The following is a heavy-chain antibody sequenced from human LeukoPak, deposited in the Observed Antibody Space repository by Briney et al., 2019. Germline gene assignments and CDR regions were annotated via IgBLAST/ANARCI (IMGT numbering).Heavy chain of an antibody. Sequence: SETLSLTCTVSGGSISSSYSYWGWIRQPPGRGLEWLGNIYYSGSTYYNPSLKGRVTISVDTSKNQFSLKLSSVTAADTAVYYCARVVVVAATRRYFDYWGQGTLVTVSS. D-gene: IGHD2-15*01. V-gene: IGHV4-39*07. CDR1: GGSISSSYSY. CDR2: IYYSGST. CDR3: ARVVVVAATRRYFDY. J-gene: IGHJ4*02.